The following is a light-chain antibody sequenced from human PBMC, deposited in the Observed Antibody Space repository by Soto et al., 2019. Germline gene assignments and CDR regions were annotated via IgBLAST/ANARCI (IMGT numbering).Light chain of an antibody. V-gene: IGKV1-39*01. J-gene: IGKJ1*01. CDR1: QSISSY. CDR2: AAS. Sequence: DIQMTQSPSSLSASVGDRVTITCRASQSISSYLNWYQQKPGKAPKRLIYAASSLQSGVPSRFSGSGSGTDFTLTISSLQPEDFATYYCQQSYSTHRTFGQGTEVDI. CDR3: QQSYSTHRT.